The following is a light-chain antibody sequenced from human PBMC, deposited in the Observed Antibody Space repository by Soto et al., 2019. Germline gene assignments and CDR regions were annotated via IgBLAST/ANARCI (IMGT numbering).Light chain of an antibody. V-gene: IGLV2-14*03. J-gene: IGLJ1*01. CDR3: ISYTDRQSYL. Sequence: QSALTQPASVSGSPGQSITISCTGTSSDVGGYNYVSWYQQFPGKSPKLMIYAVSDRPPGVSDRFSGSKSGITASLTISGLQTEDEADYYCISYTDRQSYLFGTGTKVTVL. CDR1: SSDVGGYNY. CDR2: AVS.